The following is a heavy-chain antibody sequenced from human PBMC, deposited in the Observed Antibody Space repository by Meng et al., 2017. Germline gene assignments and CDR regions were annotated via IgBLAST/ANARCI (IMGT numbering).Heavy chain of an antibody. J-gene: IGHJ4*02. CDR1: GFTFSSYA. CDR2: ISYDGSNK. Sequence: VQLVESGGGGVQPWRSLRLSGAASGFTFSSYAMHWVRQAPGKGLEWVAVISYDGSNKYYADSVKGRFTISRDNSKNTLYLQMNSLRAEDTAVYYCARDLFSYGKNYFDYWGQGTLVTVSS. CDR3: ARDLFSYGKNYFDY. D-gene: IGHD5-18*01. V-gene: IGHV3-30*01.